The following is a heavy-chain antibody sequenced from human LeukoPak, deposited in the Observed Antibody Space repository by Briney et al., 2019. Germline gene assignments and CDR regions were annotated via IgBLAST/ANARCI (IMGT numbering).Heavy chain of an antibody. D-gene: IGHD2-2*01. CDR2: IYYSGST. V-gene: IGHV4-30-4*08. J-gene: IGHJ3*02. CDR3: ARYCSSTSCSPYWAFDI. Sequence: PSETLSLTCTVSGGSISSGDYYWSWIRQPPGKGLEWIGYIYYSGSTYYNPSLKSRVTISVDTSKNQFSLKLSSVTAADTAVYYCARYCSSTSCSPYWAFDIWGRGTMVTVSS. CDR1: GGSISSGDYY.